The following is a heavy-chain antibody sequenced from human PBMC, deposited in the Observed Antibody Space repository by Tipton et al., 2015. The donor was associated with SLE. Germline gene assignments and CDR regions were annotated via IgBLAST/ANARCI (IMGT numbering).Heavy chain of an antibody. V-gene: IGHV4-4*02. CDR3: ARAPSGSHDFDY. CDR1: GGSIRSSNW. J-gene: IGHJ4*02. Sequence: TLSLTCAVSGGSIRSSNWWSWVRQPPGKGLEWIGEIHHSGSTNSNPSLKSRVTISVDKSKNQFSLKLSSVTAADTAVYYCARAPSGSHDFDYWGQGTLVTVSS. CDR2: IHHSGST. D-gene: IGHD1-26*01.